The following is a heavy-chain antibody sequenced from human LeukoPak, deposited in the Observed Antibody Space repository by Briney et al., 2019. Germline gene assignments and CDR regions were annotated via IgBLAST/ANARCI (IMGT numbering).Heavy chain of an antibody. CDR1: GFTFSRYD. CDR3: VSTTVTIDY. J-gene: IGHJ4*02. CDR2: LSGRGVST. D-gene: IGHD4-17*01. V-gene: IGHV3-23*01. Sequence: GGSLRLSCAASGFTFSRYDTSWVRQAPGKGLEWVSTLSGRGVSTYYADSVKGRFTISRDNSKNTLYLQMNSLRAEDTAVYYCVSTTVTIDYWGQGTLVTVSS.